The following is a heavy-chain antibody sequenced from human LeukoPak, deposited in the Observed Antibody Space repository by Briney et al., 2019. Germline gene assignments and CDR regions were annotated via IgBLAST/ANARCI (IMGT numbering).Heavy chain of an antibody. Sequence: SETLSLTCTVSGGSVRRGNYYWTWIRQPAGSGLEWIGRIYTSGTTDYNPSLRTRVTISVDASRNQFSLNLSSVTAADTAVYYCARWSGSVTARNYYYYMDIWGEGTTVTVSS. CDR1: GGSVRRGNYY. J-gene: IGHJ6*03. D-gene: IGHD6-6*01. CDR3: ARWSGSVTARNYYYYMDI. CDR2: IYTSGTT. V-gene: IGHV4-61*02.